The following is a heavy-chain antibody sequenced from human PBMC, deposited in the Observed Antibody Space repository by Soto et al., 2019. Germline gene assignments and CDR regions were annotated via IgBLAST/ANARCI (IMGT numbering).Heavy chain of an antibody. Sequence: SVKVSCKASGGTFSSYAISWVRQAPGQGLEWMGGIIPIFGTANYAQKFQGRVTITADESTSTAYMELSSLRSEDAAVYYCAREGGGIIEMVTISGSDYYGMDVWGQGTTVTVSS. CDR2: IIPIFGTA. D-gene: IGHD5-18*01. V-gene: IGHV1-69*13. CDR1: GGTFSSYA. J-gene: IGHJ6*02. CDR3: AREGGGIIEMVTISGSDYYGMDV.